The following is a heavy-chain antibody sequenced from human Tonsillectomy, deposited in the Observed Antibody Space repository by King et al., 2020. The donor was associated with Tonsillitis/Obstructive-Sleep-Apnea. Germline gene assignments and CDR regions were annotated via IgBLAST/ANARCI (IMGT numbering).Heavy chain of an antibody. D-gene: IGHD4-11*01. V-gene: IGHV3-23*04. CDR2: ISGSGGST. CDR3: ASRYYSNFLFDY. Sequence: VQLVESGGGLVQPGGSLRLSCAASGFTFSRYAMSWVRQAPGKGLEWVSGISGSGGSTYYAESVKGRFTISRDNSKNTLYLQMNSLRAEDTAAYYCASRYYSNFLFDYWGQGTLVTVSS. CDR1: GFTFSRYA. J-gene: IGHJ4*02.